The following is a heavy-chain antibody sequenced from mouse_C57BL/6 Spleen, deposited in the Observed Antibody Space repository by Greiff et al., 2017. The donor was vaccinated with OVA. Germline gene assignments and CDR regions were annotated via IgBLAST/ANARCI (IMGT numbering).Heavy chain of an antibody. V-gene: IGHV1-81*01. D-gene: IGHD1-1*01. Sequence: VQLQESGAELARPGASVKLSCKASGYTFTSYGISWVKQRTGQGLEWIGEIYPRSGNTYYNEKFKGKATLTADKSSSTAYMELRSLTSEDSAVYFCARPYYYGSSYEAWFAYWGQGTLVTVSA. CDR3: ARPYYYGSSYEAWFAY. J-gene: IGHJ3*01. CDR1: GYTFTSYG. CDR2: IYPRSGNT.